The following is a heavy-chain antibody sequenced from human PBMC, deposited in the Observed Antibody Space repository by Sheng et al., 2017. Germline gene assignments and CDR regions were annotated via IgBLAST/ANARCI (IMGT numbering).Heavy chain of an antibody. D-gene: IGHD2-2*02. CDR3: ARGGIVVPAAIYYYYYGMDV. CDR1: GGSFSGYY. CDR2: INHSGST. V-gene: IGHV4-34*01. J-gene: IGHJ6*02. Sequence: QVQLQQWGAGLLKPSETLSLTCAVYGGSFSGYYWSWIRQPPGKGLEWIGEINHSGSTNYNPSLKSRVTISVYTSKNQFSLKLSSVTAADTAVYYCARGGIVVPAAIYYYYYGMDVWGQGTTVT.